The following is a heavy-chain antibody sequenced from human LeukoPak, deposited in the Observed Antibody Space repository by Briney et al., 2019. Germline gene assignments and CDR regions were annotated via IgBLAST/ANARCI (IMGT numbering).Heavy chain of an antibody. Sequence: GGSLRLSCAASGFTFSSYAMSWVRQAPGKGLEWVSAISGSGGSTYYADSVKGRFTISRDNSKNTLYLQMNSLRAEDTAVYYCAKGPGRYCSSTSCQQYNWFGPWGQGTLVTVSS. CDR3: AKGPGRYCSSTSCQQYNWFGP. CDR1: GFTFSSYA. J-gene: IGHJ5*02. V-gene: IGHV3-23*01. D-gene: IGHD2-2*01. CDR2: ISGSGGST.